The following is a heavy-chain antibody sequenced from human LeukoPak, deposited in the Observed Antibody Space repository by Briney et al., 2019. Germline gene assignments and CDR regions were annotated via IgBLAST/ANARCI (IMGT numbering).Heavy chain of an antibody. D-gene: IGHD3-22*01. Sequence: ASVKVSCKASGYTFTSYGISWVRQAPGQGLEWMGWISAYNGNTNYAQKLQGRVTMTTDTSTSTAYMELRSLRSDDTAVYYCARDYYDSSGYSSNDYWGQGTLVTVSS. CDR3: ARDYYDSSGYSSNDY. V-gene: IGHV1-18*01. CDR2: ISAYNGNT. J-gene: IGHJ4*02. CDR1: GYTFTSYG.